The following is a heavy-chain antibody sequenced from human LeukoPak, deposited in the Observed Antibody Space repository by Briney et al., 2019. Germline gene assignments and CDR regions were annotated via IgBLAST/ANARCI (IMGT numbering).Heavy chain of an antibody. J-gene: IGHJ4*02. D-gene: IGHD6-6*01. CDR3: AREGQLDELDY. CDR1: GFTFSSYA. Sequence: GGSLRLSCAASGFTFSSYAMHWVRQAPGKGLEWVAVISYDGSNKYYADSVKGRFTISRDNSKNTLYLQMNSLRAEDTAVYYCAREGQLDELDYWGQGTLVTVSS. CDR2: ISYDGSNK. V-gene: IGHV3-30-3*01.